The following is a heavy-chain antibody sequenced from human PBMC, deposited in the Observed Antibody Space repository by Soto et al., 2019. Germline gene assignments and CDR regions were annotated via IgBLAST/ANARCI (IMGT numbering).Heavy chain of an antibody. CDR2: ITGSGRST. V-gene: IGHV3-23*01. J-gene: IGHJ1*01. CDR1: GFTFSNYA. CDR3: ANYYGDYAGGEFFQH. D-gene: IGHD4-17*01. Sequence: EVQLLESGGDLVQPGGSLRLSCALSGFTFSNYAINWVRQAPGKGLEWVSAITGSGRSTYYAESVKGRFTISRDNSKNTLYLQMNSLRAEDTAVYYCANYYGDYAGGEFFQHWGQGTLVTVSS.